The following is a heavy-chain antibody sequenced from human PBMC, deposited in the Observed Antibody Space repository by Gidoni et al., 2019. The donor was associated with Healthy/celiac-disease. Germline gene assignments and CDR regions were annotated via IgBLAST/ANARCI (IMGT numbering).Heavy chain of an antibody. D-gene: IGHD3-9*01. Sequence: APGKGLEWVSAISGSGGSTYYADSVKGRFTISRDNSKNTMYLQMNSLRAEDTAVYYCAKDHCRGEYDILTGFFDYWGQGTLVTVSS. V-gene: IGHV3-23*01. CDR3: AKDHCRGEYDILTGFFDY. CDR2: ISGSGGST. J-gene: IGHJ4*02.